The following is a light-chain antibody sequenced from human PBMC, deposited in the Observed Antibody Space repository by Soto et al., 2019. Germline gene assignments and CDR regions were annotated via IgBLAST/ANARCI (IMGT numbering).Light chain of an antibody. J-gene: IGLJ1*01. Sequence: QSVLTQPPSASGTPGQGVTIAFSGGSSNIGTNAVTWYQQLPGTAPKLHIYNNNQRPSGAPDRFSCRKSGISASLDISGHQSEDEADYYCSGRDDIGNGYVFGTGTKLTVL. CDR1: SSNIGTNA. CDR3: SGRDDIGNGYV. CDR2: NNN. V-gene: IGLV1-44*01.